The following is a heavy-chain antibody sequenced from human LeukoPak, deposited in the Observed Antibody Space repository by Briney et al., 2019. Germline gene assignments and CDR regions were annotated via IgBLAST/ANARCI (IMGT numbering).Heavy chain of an antibody. CDR3: AKSQPMRDPADAFDI. CDR1: GFTFSNAW. Sequence: GGSLRLSCVASGFTFSNAWMSWVRQAPGKGLEWVGRIKSKTDGGTTDYAAPVKGRFTISRDDSKNTLYLQMNSLRAEDTAVYYCAKSQPMRDPADAFDIWGQGTMVTVSS. V-gene: IGHV3-15*01. CDR2: IKSKTDGGTT. J-gene: IGHJ3*02.